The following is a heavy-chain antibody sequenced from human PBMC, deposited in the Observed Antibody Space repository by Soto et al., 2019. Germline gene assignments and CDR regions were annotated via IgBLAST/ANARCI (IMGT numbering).Heavy chain of an antibody. J-gene: IGHJ5*01. CDR2: VYWDDDK. CDR1: GFSLSTSGAA. D-gene: IGHD3-3*01. CDR3: AHRQLGTFFGLVTQTDVWFDS. Sequence: QITLKESGPTLVNPTQTLTLTCTFSGFSLSTSGAAVGWIHQPPGKALEWLALVYWDDDKRYSPSIKNRVTITKDNSKNQVVVTLTNAEPVDTATYYCAHRQLGTFFGLVTQTDVWFDSWGQGTLVTVPS. V-gene: IGHV2-5*02.